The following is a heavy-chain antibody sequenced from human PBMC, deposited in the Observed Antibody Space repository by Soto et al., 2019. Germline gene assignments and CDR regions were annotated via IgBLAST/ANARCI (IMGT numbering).Heavy chain of an antibody. Sequence: EVPLVESGGTLVQPGGSLRLSCAASGFTFSRYWMSWVRQAPGKGLEWVANIKHDGSEKYYVDSVKGRFTISKDDAKNSLYLQMNSLRVEDTAVYYCARDGVGWDYWGQGTLVTVSS. D-gene: IGHD6-19*01. CDR3: ARDGVGWDY. V-gene: IGHV3-7*05. CDR2: IKHDGSEK. J-gene: IGHJ4*02. CDR1: GFTFSRYW.